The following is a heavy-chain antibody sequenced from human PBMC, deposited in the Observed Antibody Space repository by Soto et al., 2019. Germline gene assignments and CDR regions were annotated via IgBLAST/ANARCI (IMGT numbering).Heavy chain of an antibody. CDR2: IRSNSSYI. V-gene: IGHV3-21*01. J-gene: IGHJ6*02. Sequence: PGGSLRLSCAASGFTFSSYGMNWVRQAPGKGLEWVSSIRSNSSYIYYADSVKGRFTISRDNAKNSLYLQMNSLRAEDTAVYYCAREGYLRGYSGYALGVSYYYYYGMDVWGQGTTVTVSS. CDR3: AREGYLRGYSGYALGVSYYYYYGMDV. D-gene: IGHD5-12*01. CDR1: GFTFSSYG.